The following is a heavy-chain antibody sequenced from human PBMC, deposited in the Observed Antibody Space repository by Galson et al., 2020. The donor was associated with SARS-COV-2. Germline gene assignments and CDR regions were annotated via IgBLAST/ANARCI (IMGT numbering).Heavy chain of an antibody. Sequence: SGPTLVKPTQTLTLTCTFSGFSLSTSGMCVSWIRQPPGKALEWLALIDWDDDKYYSTSLKTRLTISKDTSKNQVVLTMTNMDPVDTATYYCARIRLGDYVWGSDRYHYFDYWGQGTLVTVSS. CDR1: GFSLSTSGMC. D-gene: IGHD3-16*02. CDR3: ARIRLGDYVWGSDRYHYFDY. CDR2: IDWDDDK. V-gene: IGHV2-70*01. J-gene: IGHJ4*02.